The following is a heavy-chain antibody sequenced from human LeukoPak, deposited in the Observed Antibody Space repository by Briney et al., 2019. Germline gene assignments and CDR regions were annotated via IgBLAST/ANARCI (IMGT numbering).Heavy chain of an antibody. Sequence: GESLKISCKGSGYSFTSYWIGWVRQMPGKGLEWMGIIYPGDSDTRYSPSFQGQVTISADKSISTAYLQWSSLKASDTAMYYCARHVYQRGIDSSGYYRDHHAFDIWGQGTMVTVSS. CDR1: GYSFTSYW. V-gene: IGHV5-51*01. CDR3: ARHVYQRGIDSSGYYRDHHAFDI. CDR2: IYPGDSDT. D-gene: IGHD3-22*01. J-gene: IGHJ3*02.